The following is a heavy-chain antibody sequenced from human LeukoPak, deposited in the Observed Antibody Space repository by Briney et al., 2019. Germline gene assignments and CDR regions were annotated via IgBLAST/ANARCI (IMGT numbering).Heavy chain of an antibody. Sequence: SETLSLTCTVSGGSISSGDYYWSWIRQPPGKGLEWIGYIYYSGSTYYNPSLKSRVTISVDTSKNQFSLKLSSVTAADTAVYYCARDPAGGSYQFDYWGQGTLVTVSS. CDR2: IYYSGST. CDR3: ARDPAGGSYQFDY. V-gene: IGHV4-30-4*02. J-gene: IGHJ4*02. CDR1: GGSISSGDYY. D-gene: IGHD1-26*01.